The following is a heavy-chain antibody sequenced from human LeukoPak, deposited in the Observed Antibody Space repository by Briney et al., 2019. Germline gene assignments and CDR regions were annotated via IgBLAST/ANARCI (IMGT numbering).Heavy chain of an antibody. Sequence: PSETLSLTCTVSGGSISSDDYAWSWIRQHPGQGLEWIGYIYYSGSTYYNPSLQSRVIISVDTSKSQFSLKLSSVTAADTAVYYCARVTAARGVIFDHWGQGTLVTVSS. V-gene: IGHV4-31*03. D-gene: IGHD3-10*01. CDR3: ARVTAARGVIFDH. J-gene: IGHJ4*02. CDR1: GGSISSDDYA. CDR2: IYYSGST.